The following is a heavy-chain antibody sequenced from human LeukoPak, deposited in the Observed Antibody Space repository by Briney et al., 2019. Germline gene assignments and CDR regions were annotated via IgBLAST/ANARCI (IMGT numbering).Heavy chain of an antibody. CDR3: ARDQVPCSGGSCYSLGFDP. CDR2: ISAYNGNT. V-gene: IGHV1-18*01. Sequence: ASVKVSCKASGYTFTSYGISWVRQAPGQGLEWMGWISAYNGNTNYAQKFQGRVTITRDTSASTAYMELSSLRSEDTAVYYCARDQVPCSGGSCYSLGFDPWGQGTLVTVSS. J-gene: IGHJ5*02. CDR1: GYTFTSYG. D-gene: IGHD2-15*01.